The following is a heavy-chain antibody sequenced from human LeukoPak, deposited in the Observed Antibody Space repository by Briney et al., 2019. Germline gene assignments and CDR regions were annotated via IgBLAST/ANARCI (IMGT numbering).Heavy chain of an antibody. D-gene: IGHD3-22*01. CDR2: IYYSGST. J-gene: IGHJ4*02. V-gene: IGHV4-30-4*08. CDR3: ARLYYYDSSGLDY. Sequence: SQTLSLTCTVSGGSISSGDYYWRWLRQPQGKGLEWIGYIYYSGSTYYNPSLKSRVTISVDTSKNQFSLKLSSVTAADTAVYYCARLYYYDSSGLDYWGQGTLVTVSS. CDR1: GGSISSGDYY.